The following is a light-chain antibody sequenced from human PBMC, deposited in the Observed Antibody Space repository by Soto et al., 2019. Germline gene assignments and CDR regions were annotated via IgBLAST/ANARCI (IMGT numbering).Light chain of an antibody. J-gene: IGKJ1*01. CDR1: QSISSC. Sequence: DIPTSLSLSTVSASVGDRVTITCRASQSISSCLAWYQQKPGKAPKLLIYKASSLESGVPSRFSGSGSGTEFTLTISSLQPDDFATYYCQQYNSYPWTFGQGTKVDVK. CDR2: KAS. V-gene: IGKV1-5*03. CDR3: QQYNSYPWT.